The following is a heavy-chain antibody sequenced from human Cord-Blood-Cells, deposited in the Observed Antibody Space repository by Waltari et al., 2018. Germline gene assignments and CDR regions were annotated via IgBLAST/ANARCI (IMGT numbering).Heavy chain of an antibody. CDR1: GFTFSSYW. CDR2: IKQDGSEK. J-gene: IGHJ6*02. CDR3: ASVMYSSSWYADYYGMDV. Sequence: EVQLVESGGGLVQPGGSLRLSCAASGFTFSSYWMSWVRQAPGKGLEWVANIKQDGSEKYYVDSVKGRFTISRDNAKNSLYLQMNSLRAEDTAVYYCASVMYSSSWYADYYGMDVWGQGTTVTVSS. D-gene: IGHD6-13*01. V-gene: IGHV3-7*01.